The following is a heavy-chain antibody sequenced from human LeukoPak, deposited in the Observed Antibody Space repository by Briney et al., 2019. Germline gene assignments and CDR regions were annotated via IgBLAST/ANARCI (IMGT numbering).Heavy chain of an antibody. J-gene: IGHJ4*02. CDR2: ISAYNGNT. CDR3: ARDAVAAAGFDY. Sequence: ASVKVSCKASGYTFTNYGVSWVRQAPGQGLEWMGWISAYNGNTNYAQKLQGRVTMTTDTSTSTAYVELRSLRSDDTAVYYCARDAVAAAGFDYWGQGTLVTVSS. V-gene: IGHV1-18*01. CDR1: GYTFTNYG. D-gene: IGHD6-13*01.